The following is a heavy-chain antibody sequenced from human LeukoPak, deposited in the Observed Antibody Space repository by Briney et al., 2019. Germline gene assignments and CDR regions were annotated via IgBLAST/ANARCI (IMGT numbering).Heavy chain of an antibody. Sequence: PSETLSLTCAVYGGFFSGYYWSWIRQPPGKGLEWIGEINHSGSTNYNPSLKSRVTISVDTSKNQFSLKLSSVTAADTAVYYCARRGGYCGSTSCFNWFDPWGQGTLVTVSS. CDR1: GGFFSGYY. CDR3: ARRGGYCGSTSCFNWFDP. V-gene: IGHV4-34*01. CDR2: INHSGST. D-gene: IGHD2-2*01. J-gene: IGHJ5*02.